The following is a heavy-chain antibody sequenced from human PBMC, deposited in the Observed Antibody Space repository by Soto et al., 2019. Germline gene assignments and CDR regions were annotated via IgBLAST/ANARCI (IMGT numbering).Heavy chain of an antibody. D-gene: IGHD1-7*01. V-gene: IGHV3-15*01. Sequence: PGGSLRLSCAASGFTFSNAWMSWVRQAPGKGLEWVGRIKSKTDGGTTDYAAPVKGRFTISRDDSKNTLYLQMNSLKTEETAVYYCNTVFLELPSIDYWGQGTLVTVSS. CDR3: NTVFLELPSIDY. CDR2: IKSKTDGGTT. CDR1: GFTFSNAW. J-gene: IGHJ4*02.